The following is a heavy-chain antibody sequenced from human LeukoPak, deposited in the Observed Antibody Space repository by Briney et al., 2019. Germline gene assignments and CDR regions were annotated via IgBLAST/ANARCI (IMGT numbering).Heavy chain of an antibody. V-gene: IGHV3-15*01. CDR3: TTLLIYRFFFPGNG. J-gene: IGHJ4*02. Sequence: GGSLRLSCAASGFTFSNAWMSWVRQAPGKGLEWVGRIKSKTDGGTTDYAAPVKGRFTISRDDSTNTLYLQMNSLKTDDTAVYYCTTLLIYRFFFPGNGWGQGTLVTVSS. CDR1: GFTFSNAW. CDR2: IKSKTDGGTT. D-gene: IGHD3-16*02.